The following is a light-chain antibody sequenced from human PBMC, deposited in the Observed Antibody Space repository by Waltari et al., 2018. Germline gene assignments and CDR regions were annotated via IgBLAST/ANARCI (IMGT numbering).Light chain of an antibody. CDR2: SNN. V-gene: IGLV1-44*01. Sequence: QSVLTQPPSASGTPGQRVTLYCSGSSSNIGSNTVNWYQQLPGTAPKLLIYSNNQRPSGVPDRFSGSKSGTSASLAISGLQSEDEADYYCAAWDDSLNGNVFGSGTKVTVL. CDR3: AAWDDSLNGNV. CDR1: SSNIGSNT. J-gene: IGLJ6*01.